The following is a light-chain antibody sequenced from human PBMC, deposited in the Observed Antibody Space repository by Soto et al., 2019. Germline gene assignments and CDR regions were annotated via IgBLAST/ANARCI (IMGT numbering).Light chain of an antibody. CDR2: GDN. CDR3: QSYDISLHNYV. V-gene: IGLV1-40*01. Sequence: QSALTQPPSVSGAPGQRVSISCTGSTSNIGAPYDVHWYQHLPGTAPKLLIYGDNNRPSGVPDRFSGSKSGTSASLAITRLHAEDEADYYCQSYDISLHNYVFGTGTKVTVL. J-gene: IGLJ1*01. CDR1: TSNIGAPYD.